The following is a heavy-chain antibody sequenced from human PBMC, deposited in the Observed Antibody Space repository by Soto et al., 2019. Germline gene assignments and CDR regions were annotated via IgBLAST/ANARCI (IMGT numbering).Heavy chain of an antibody. D-gene: IGHD1-1*01. CDR3: AKLDGGGY. CDR2: IYHDGNT. CDR1: GGSISSNNW. Sequence: QVQLQESGPGLVTPSGTLSLTCAVSGGSISSNNWWNWVRQPPGKGLEWIGEIYHDGNTHYNPSLKSRVTISVDKSKNHFALILSSLTAADTAVYYCAKLDGGGYWGQGTLVTVSS. J-gene: IGHJ4*02. V-gene: IGHV4-4*02.